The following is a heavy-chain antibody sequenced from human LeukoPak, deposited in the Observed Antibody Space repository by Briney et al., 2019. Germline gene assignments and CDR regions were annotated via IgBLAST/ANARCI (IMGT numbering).Heavy chain of an antibody. CDR1: GYTFHGYY. J-gene: IGHJ4*02. V-gene: IGHV1-2*02. CDR3: AREHSSSSGKVFDY. Sequence: ASVKVSCKASGYTFHGYYMHWVRQAPGQGLEWMGWNNPNSGGTNYAQKFQGGVTMNRDPSISTAHMELSRLSSDDTAVYYFAREHSSSSGKVFDYWAQEPLVRVSS. CDR2: NNPNSGGT. D-gene: IGHD6-6*01.